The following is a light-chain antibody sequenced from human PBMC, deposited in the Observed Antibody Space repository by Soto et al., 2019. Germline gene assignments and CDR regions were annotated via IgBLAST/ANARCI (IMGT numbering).Light chain of an antibody. CDR2: DAS. CDR1: QSISSW. CDR3: QQYNSYSWT. V-gene: IGKV1-5*01. J-gene: IGKJ1*01. Sequence: DIHLTQSPSFLSSSLGDRVTITFLASQSISSWLAWYQQKPGKAPKLLIYDASSLESGVPSRFSGSGSGTEFTLTISSLQPDDFATYYCQQYNSYSWTFGQGTKVDIK.